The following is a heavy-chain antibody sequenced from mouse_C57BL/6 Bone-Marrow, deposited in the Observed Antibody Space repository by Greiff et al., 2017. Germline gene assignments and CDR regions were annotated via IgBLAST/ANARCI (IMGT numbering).Heavy chain of an antibody. CDR3: ARSTVVATRYFDS. Sequence: EVMLVESGGGLVKPGGSLKLSCAASGFTFSDYGMHWVRQAPEKGLEWVAYISSGSSTIYYADTVKGRFTISRDNAKNTLFLQMTSLRSEDTAMYYCARSTVVATRYFDSRGQGTTLTVSS. J-gene: IGHJ2*01. CDR2: ISSGSSTI. CDR1: GFTFSDYG. V-gene: IGHV5-17*01. D-gene: IGHD1-1*01.